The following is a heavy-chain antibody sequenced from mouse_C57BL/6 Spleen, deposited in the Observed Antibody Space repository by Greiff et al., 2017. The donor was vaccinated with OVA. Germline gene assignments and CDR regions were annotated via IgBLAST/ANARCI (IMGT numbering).Heavy chain of an antibody. CDR1: GYTFTSYW. CDR2: IYPGSGST. Sequence: QVQLQQSGAELVKPGASVKMSCKASGYTFTSYWITWVKQRPGQGLEWIGDIYPGSGSTNYNEKFKSKATLTVDTSSSTAYMQLSSLTSEDSAVYYCARWYYGSSYYDYWGQGTTLTVSS. J-gene: IGHJ2*01. CDR3: ARWYYGSSYYDY. V-gene: IGHV1-55*01. D-gene: IGHD1-1*01.